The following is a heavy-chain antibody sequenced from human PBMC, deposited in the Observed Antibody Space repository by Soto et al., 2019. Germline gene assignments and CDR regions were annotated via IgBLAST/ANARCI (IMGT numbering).Heavy chain of an antibody. Sequence: SETLSLTCTVSGGSVSSGDYYWSWIRQPPGKGLEWIGYIYYSGNTNYNPSLKSRVIISVDTSKNLFSLKLTSVTAADTAVYYCARIPVDTSMIYWLDPWGQGTLVTVSS. CDR3: ARIPVDTSMIYWLDP. V-gene: IGHV4-61*08. CDR2: IYYSGNT. J-gene: IGHJ5*02. D-gene: IGHD5-18*01. CDR1: GGSVSSGDYY.